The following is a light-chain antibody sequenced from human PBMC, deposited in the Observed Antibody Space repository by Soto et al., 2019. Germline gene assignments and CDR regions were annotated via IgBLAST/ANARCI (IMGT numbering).Light chain of an antibody. Sequence: DIQMTQSPSSLSASVGDIVAITFQASQDINKNLIWYQQKPGKAPKLLIYDASDLETGVPSRFSGSGSGTGFTFTISSLQPEHFATYYCQQYESLPLTFGQGTRLEIK. CDR1: QDINKN. CDR2: DAS. CDR3: QQYESLPLT. J-gene: IGKJ5*01. V-gene: IGKV1-33*01.